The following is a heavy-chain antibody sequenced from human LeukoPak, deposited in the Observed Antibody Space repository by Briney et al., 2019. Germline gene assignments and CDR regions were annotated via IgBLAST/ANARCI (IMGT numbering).Heavy chain of an antibody. CDR3: AKDRRKPVQEFSAPFDY. CDR2: IYIDGTT. Sequence: GGSLRLSCAASGFIVSHNYMTWVRQAPGKGLEWISVIYIDGTTYYADSVKGRFTISRDNSKNTLYLQMNSLRAEDTAVYYCAKDRRKPVQEFSAPFDYWGQGTLVTVSS. J-gene: IGHJ4*02. D-gene: IGHD6-13*01. V-gene: IGHV3-53*05. CDR1: GFIVSHNY.